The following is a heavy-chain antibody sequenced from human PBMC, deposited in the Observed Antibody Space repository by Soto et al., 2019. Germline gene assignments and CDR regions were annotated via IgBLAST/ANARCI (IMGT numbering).Heavy chain of an antibody. J-gene: IGHJ4*02. CDR1: GFSLSTSEVG. Sequence: QTTLKESGPTLVKPTQTLTLTCTFSGFSLSTSEVGVGWIRQPPGKALEWLALIYWDDDKRYSPSLKSRLPIXNXTTKNHVVLTMTNMDPVDTATYYCAHRMAQGGYFDYWGQGTLVTVSS. D-gene: IGHD3-16*01. CDR3: AHRMAQGGYFDY. V-gene: IGHV2-5*02. CDR2: IYWDDDK.